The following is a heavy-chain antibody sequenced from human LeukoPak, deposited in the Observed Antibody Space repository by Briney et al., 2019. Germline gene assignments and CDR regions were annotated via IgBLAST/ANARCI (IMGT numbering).Heavy chain of an antibody. Sequence: GASVKDSCKASGYTFTSYDIHWVGQATGQGLEWMGWMNPNGGSTGYEQKFQGRVTLTRNTSISTAYMGLSSLRSEDTAVYYCASGLLHRSGNIYYYYYMDVWGKGTTVTVSS. CDR2: MNPNGGST. CDR3: ASGLLHRSGNIYYYYYMDV. D-gene: IGHD6-19*01. J-gene: IGHJ6*03. V-gene: IGHV1-8*02. CDR1: GYTFTSYD.